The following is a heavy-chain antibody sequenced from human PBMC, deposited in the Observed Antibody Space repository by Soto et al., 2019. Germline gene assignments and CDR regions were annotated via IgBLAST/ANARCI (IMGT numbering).Heavy chain of an antibody. CDR3: ARERGSWTGYYSGMDV. D-gene: IGHD6-13*01. CDR2: IYYSGST. J-gene: IGHJ6*02. CDR1: GGSISSSSYY. Sequence: TSETLSLTCTVSGGSISSSSYYWGWIRQPPGKGLEWIGSIYYSGSTYYNPSLKSRVTISVDTSKNQFSLKLSSVTAADTAVYYCARERGSWTGYYSGMDVWGQGTTVTVSS. V-gene: IGHV4-39*02.